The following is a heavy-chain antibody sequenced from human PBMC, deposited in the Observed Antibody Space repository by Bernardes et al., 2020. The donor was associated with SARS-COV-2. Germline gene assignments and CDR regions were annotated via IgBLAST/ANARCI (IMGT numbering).Heavy chain of an antibody. CDR1: GFTFSSSG. CDR3: ARRAEKISGYVHRYFDY. D-gene: IGHD3-22*01. Sequence: RSLSLSGAASGFTFSSSGVSWVGQATGKGLEWVSAISDDGGITEYTDSVKGRFTISRDTSKNTLYLRMNSLRAEDTAVYYCARRAEKISGYVHRYFDYWGQGTLVTVSS. J-gene: IGHJ4*02. V-gene: IGHV3-23*01. CDR2: ISDDGGIT.